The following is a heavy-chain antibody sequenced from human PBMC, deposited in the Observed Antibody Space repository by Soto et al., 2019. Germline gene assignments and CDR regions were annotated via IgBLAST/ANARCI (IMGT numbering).Heavy chain of an antibody. CDR1: GGSFSGYY. Sequence: SETLSLTCAVYGGSFSGYYWTWIRQPPWPGLERIGEINHSGCTNYNPSLKSLVTISVDTSKNQFSLKLTSVTAADTSVYYCARDKITGLFDYWGQGTLVTVSS. CDR3: ARDKITGLFDY. CDR2: INHSGCT. J-gene: IGHJ4*02. D-gene: IGHD2-8*02. V-gene: IGHV4-34*01.